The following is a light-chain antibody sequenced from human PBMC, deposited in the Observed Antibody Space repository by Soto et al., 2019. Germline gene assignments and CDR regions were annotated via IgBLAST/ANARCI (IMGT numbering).Light chain of an antibody. V-gene: IGLV2-14*01. CDR3: SSFTSRFTFV. Sequence: QSVLTQPASVSGSPGQSIAISCTGTRSDVGAYNYVSWYQQHPGKAPKLMISEVTNRPSGVSDRFSGSKSGNTASLTISGLRAEDEADYYCSSFTSRFTFVFGTGTKLTVL. J-gene: IGLJ1*01. CDR2: EVT. CDR1: RSDVGAYNY.